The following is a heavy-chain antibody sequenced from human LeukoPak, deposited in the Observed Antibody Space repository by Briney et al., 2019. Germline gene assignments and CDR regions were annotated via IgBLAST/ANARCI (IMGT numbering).Heavy chain of an antibody. CDR1: GYTFTGYY. CDR2: INPNSGGT. CDR3: ARDYGSGSYLFDY. J-gene: IGHJ4*02. Sequence: GASVKVSCKASGYTFTGYYMHWVRQAPGQGLEWMGWINPNSGGTNYAQKLQGRVTMTTDTSTSTAYMELRSLRSDDTAVYYCARDYGSGSYLFDYWGQGTLVTVSS. D-gene: IGHD3-10*01. V-gene: IGHV1-2*02.